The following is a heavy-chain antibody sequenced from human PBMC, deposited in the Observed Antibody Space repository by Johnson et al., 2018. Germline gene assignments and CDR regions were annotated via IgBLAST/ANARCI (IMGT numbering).Heavy chain of an antibody. CDR3: TRLNYYDSSDYYFTY. V-gene: IGHV3-73*02. CDR1: GFTFSDSA. J-gene: IGHJ3*01. Sequence: EVQLLESGGGLVQPGGSLKLSCAASGFTFSDSAMHWVRQASGKGLEWVGRIRSKANNYATAYAASVKGRFTVSRDDSENTAYLQMNSLKTDDTAVYYFTRLNYYDSSDYYFTYWGQGTMVTVSS. D-gene: IGHD3-22*01. CDR2: IRSKANNYAT.